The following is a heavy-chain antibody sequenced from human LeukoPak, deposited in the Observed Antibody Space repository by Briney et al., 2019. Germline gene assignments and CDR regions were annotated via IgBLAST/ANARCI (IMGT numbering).Heavy chain of an antibody. CDR1: GGSITSYY. V-gene: IGHV4-59*01. CDR2: IYYSGST. Sequence: SETLSLTRTVSGGSITSYYWSWIRQPPGKGLEWIGYIYYSGSTNYNPSLKSRVTISVDTSKNQFSLKLSSVTAADTAVYYCARSYRVAQCDYFDYWGQGTLVTVSS. J-gene: IGHJ4*02. CDR3: ARSYRVAQCDYFDY. D-gene: IGHD1-14*01.